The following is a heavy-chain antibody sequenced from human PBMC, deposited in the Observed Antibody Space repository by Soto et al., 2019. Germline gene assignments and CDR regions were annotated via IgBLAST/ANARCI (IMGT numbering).Heavy chain of an antibody. D-gene: IGHD6-6*01. CDR2: IWSDGRNK. CDR3: ARDSRRYSNSPQDGVDS. Sequence: QVQLVESGGGVVQPGRSLRLSCAASGFTFSYYGMHWVRQAPGKGLEWVATIWSDGRNKFYADSAKGRFTVSRDSSKKTLELQMNSLRSEDTALYYCARDSRRYSNSPQDGVDSWGQGTMVTVSS. V-gene: IGHV3-33*01. J-gene: IGHJ3*02. CDR1: GFTFSYYG.